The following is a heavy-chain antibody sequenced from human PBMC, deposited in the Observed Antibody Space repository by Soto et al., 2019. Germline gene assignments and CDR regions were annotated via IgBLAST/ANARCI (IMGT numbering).Heavy chain of an antibody. CDR2: VHPSRGTV. Sequence: QAQLLQSGAEMKKPGASVKVSCKASGYTFINYFIHWVRQAPGQGLEWIGIVHPSRGTVDYAQKLKGRVTLTTDMSTRTVYMDLSNLRSEDTAVYYCARPLIGNTVDLWGQGTTVIVSS. D-gene: IGHD1-7*01. V-gene: IGHV1-46*01. CDR3: ARPLIGNTVDL. J-gene: IGHJ3*01. CDR1: GYTFINYF.